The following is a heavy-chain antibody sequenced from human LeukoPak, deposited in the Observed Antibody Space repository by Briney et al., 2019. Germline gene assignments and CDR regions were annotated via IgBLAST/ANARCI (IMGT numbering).Heavy chain of an antibody. V-gene: IGHV3-64D*09. CDR2: VNSNGVST. CDR3: VKETFTVTSPFDY. CDR1: GFSFSSYA. J-gene: IGHJ4*02. Sequence: GGSLRLSCSASGFSFSSYAMHWVRQAPGKGLEYVAAVNSNGVSTYYTDSVKDRFIVSRDNSKNTVLLQMRSLRAEDTAVYYCVKETFTVTSPFDYWGQGTLVIVSS. D-gene: IGHD3-16*01.